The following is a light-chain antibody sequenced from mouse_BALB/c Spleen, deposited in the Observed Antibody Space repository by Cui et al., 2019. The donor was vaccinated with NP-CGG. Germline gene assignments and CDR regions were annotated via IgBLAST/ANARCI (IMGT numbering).Light chain of an antibody. J-gene: IGLJ1*01. CDR2: GTN. Sequence: PVVSRASALTPSPGETVTLTCRSSTGAVTTSNYANWVQEKPDHLFTGLIGGTNNRAPGVPARFSGSLIGDKAALTITGAQTEDEAIYFCALWYSNHWVFGGGAKLTVL. CDR3: ALWYSNHWV. V-gene: IGLV1*01. CDR1: TGAVTTSNY.